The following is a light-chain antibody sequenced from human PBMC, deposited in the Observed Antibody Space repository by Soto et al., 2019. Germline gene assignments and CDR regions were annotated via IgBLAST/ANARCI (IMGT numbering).Light chain of an antibody. V-gene: IGKV2-28*01. J-gene: IGKJ1*01. Sequence: DIVMTQSPLSLPVTPGEPASISCRSSQSLLHSNGYNYLDWYLQKPGQSPQLLIYLGSNRASGVPSRFSGSGSGTEFTLTISSLKPDDFATYYCQEYQSYSRRFGQGTKVEIK. CDR2: LGS. CDR1: QSLLHSNGYNY. CDR3: QEYQSYSRR.